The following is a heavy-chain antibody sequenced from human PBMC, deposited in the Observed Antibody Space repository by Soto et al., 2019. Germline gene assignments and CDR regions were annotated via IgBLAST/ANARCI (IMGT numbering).Heavy chain of an antibody. Sequence: ESLKVSFEGCGHSFTSYWISRVPQMPGKGLEWMGRIDPSDSYTNYSPSFQGHVTISTDKSISTAYLQWSSLKASDTAMYYCARRCSGGSCYSGDFEYWGRGTLVTVSS. V-gene: IGHV5-10-1*01. CDR1: GHSFTSYW. D-gene: IGHD2-15*01. CDR2: IDPSDSYT. J-gene: IGHJ4*02. CDR3: ARRCSGGSCYSGDFEY.